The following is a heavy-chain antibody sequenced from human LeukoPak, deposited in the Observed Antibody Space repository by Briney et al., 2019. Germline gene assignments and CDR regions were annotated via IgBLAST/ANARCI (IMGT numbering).Heavy chain of an antibody. Sequence: SETLSLTCTVSGGSVSSGSYYWSWIRQPPEKGLEWIGYIYYSGSTNYNTSLKSRVTISVDTSKNQFSLKLSSVTAADTAVYYCAVLRYFDWAFDYWGQGTLVTVSS. V-gene: IGHV4-61*01. J-gene: IGHJ4*02. CDR3: AVLRYFDWAFDY. CDR2: IYYSGST. CDR1: GGSVSSGSYY. D-gene: IGHD3-9*01.